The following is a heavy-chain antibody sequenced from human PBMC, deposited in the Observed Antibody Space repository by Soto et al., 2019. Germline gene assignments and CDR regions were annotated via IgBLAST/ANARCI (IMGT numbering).Heavy chain of an antibody. V-gene: IGHV1-8*01. J-gene: IGHJ4*02. CDR1: GYTFTSYD. Sequence: ASVKVSCKASGYTFTSYDINWVRQATGQGLEWMGWMNPNSGNTGYAQKFQGRVTMTRNTSISTAYMELSSLRSEDTAVYYCARGNLGRYFDWFSKPDYFDYWGQGTLVTVSS. CDR3: ARGNLGRYFDWFSKPDYFDY. CDR2: MNPNSGNT. D-gene: IGHD3-9*01.